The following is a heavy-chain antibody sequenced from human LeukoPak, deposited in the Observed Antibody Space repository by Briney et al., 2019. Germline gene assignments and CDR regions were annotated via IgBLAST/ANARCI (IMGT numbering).Heavy chain of an antibody. CDR2: IKQDGSEK. V-gene: IGHV3-7*01. CDR1: GFTFSSYW. J-gene: IGHJ6*03. Sequence: PGGSLRLSCAASGFTFSSYWMSWVRQAPGKGLEWVAHIKQDGSEKYYVDSVKGRFTISRDNAKNSLYLQMNSLRAEDTAVYYCARDQWELRYYYYYYMDVWGKGTTVTVSS. D-gene: IGHD1-26*01. CDR3: ARDQWELRYYYYYYMDV.